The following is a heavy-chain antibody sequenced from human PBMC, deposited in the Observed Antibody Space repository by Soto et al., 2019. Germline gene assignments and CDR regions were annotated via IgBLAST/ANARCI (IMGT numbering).Heavy chain of an antibody. V-gene: IGHV4-31*03. CDR1: GGSISSGGYY. CDR3: ARDALSSSNYYGSGSYFLSAFDI. CDR2: IYYSGST. D-gene: IGHD3-10*01. J-gene: IGHJ3*02. Sequence: PSETLSLTCTVSGGSISSGGYYWSCIRQHPGKGLEWIGYIYYSGSTYYNPSLKSRVTISVDTSKNQFSLKLSSVTAADTAVYYCARDALSSSNYYGSGSYFLSAFDIWGQGTMVTVSS.